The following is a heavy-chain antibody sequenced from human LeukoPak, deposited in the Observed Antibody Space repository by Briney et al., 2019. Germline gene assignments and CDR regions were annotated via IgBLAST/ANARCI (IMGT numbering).Heavy chain of an antibody. CDR3: ATYDVLTSFEY. Sequence: SSVKVSCKASGGTLSDHVISWVRQAPGHGLEWMGGIISLKGTSNLTQKLQDRATISADESTNTVYMEVRSLRSEDTALYYCATYDVLTSFEYWGEGTLVIVSS. J-gene: IGHJ4*02. D-gene: IGHD3-9*01. CDR2: IISLKGTS. CDR1: GGTLSDHV. V-gene: IGHV1-69*01.